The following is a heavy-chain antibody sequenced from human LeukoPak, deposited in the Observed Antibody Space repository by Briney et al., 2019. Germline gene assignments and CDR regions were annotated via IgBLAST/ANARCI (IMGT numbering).Heavy chain of an antibody. D-gene: IGHD6-13*01. V-gene: IGHV3-11*04. CDR1: GFTFSDYY. CDR3: ARAHYSSSWAYDY. J-gene: IGHJ4*02. Sequence: PGGSLRLSCAASGFTFSDYYMSWIRQAPGKGLEWVSGISWNSGSIGYADSVKGRFTISRDNAKNSLYLQMNSLRAEDTAVYYCARAHYSSSWAYDYWGQGTLVTVSS. CDR2: ISWNSGSI.